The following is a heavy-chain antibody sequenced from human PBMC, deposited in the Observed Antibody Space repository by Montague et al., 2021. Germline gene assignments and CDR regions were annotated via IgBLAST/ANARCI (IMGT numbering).Heavy chain of an antibody. CDR2: IQGDGNYK. CDR1: GFSFSNYW. V-gene: IGHV3-74*01. J-gene: IGHJ4*02. D-gene: IGHD5-24*01. CDR3: VRDGHAYNFDY. Sequence: SLRLSCAASGFSFSNYWMHWVRQAPGKGLVWVPRIQGDGNYKNYADSVKGRFTISRDNAKNTLYLHMDSLRAGDTSIYYCVRDGHAYNFDYWGQGTLVTVSS.